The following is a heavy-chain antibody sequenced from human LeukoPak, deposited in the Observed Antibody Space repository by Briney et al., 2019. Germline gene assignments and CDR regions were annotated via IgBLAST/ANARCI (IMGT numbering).Heavy chain of an antibody. CDR1: GFTFSSFA. CDR3: AKGYYGSGSYPTLDN. CDR2: MSGSDGRT. D-gene: IGHD3-10*01. Sequence: GGSLRLSCAASGFTFSSFAMSWVRQAPGKGVEWVSAMSGSDGRTYYADSVKGRFTISRDNSKNTLYLQMSSLRAEDTAVYYCAKGYYGSGSYPTLDNWGQGTLVTVSS. V-gene: IGHV3-23*01. J-gene: IGHJ4*02.